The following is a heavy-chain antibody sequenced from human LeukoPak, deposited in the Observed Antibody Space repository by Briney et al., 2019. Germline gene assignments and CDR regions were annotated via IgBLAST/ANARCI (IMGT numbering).Heavy chain of an antibody. CDR3: AKDLRFGNENWFDP. CDR1: GFTFSSYA. Sequence: PGGSLRLSCAASGFTFSSYAMHWVRQAPGKGLEWVAVISYDGSNKYYADSVKGRFTISRDNSKNTLYLQMNSLRAEDTAVYYCAKDLRFGNENWFDPWGQGTLVTVSS. CDR2: ISYDGSNK. J-gene: IGHJ5*02. D-gene: IGHD3-10*01. V-gene: IGHV3-30-3*01.